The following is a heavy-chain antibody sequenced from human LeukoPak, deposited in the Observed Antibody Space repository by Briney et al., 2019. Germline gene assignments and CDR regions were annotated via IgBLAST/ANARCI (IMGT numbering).Heavy chain of an antibody. V-gene: IGHV3-23*01. Sequence: GGSLRLSCAASGVTFSSYGMSCGRQAPGKGLEWVSSISGNGGNTYYADSVKGRFTTSRDNSKNTLFLHMNSLRAEDTAVYYCAKALGGYHFDYWGQGTLVTVSS. CDR2: ISGNGGNT. J-gene: IGHJ4*02. CDR3: AKALGGYHFDY. D-gene: IGHD3-16*01. CDR1: GVTFSSYG.